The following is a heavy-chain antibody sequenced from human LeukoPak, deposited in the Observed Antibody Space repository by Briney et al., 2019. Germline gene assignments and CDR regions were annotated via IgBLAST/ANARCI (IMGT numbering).Heavy chain of an antibody. CDR3: ARDRYSTFDY. D-gene: IGHD6-13*01. CDR1: RFTFSSYS. CDR2: ISSSSSTI. Sequence: GGSLRLSCAASRFTFSSYSMNWVRQAPGKGLEWVSYISSSSSTIHYADSVKGRFTISTDNAKNSLYLQMNSLRAEDTAVYYCARDRYSTFDYWGQGTLVTVSS. J-gene: IGHJ4*02. V-gene: IGHV3-48*01.